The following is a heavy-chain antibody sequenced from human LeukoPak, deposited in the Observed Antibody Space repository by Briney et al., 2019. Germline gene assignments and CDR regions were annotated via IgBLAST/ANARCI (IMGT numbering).Heavy chain of an antibody. CDR3: AKASGYYYMDV. V-gene: IGHV3-7*03. Sequence: GGSLRLSCAASGFTFSSYWMSWVRQAPGKGLEWVANIKQDGSEKYYVDSVKGRFTISRDNAKNSLYLQMNSLRAEDTAVYYCAKASGYYYMDVWGKGTTVTVSS. J-gene: IGHJ6*03. CDR1: GFTFSSYW. CDR2: IKQDGSEK.